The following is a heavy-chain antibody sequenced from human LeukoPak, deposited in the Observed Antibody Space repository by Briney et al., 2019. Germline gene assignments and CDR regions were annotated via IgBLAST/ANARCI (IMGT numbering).Heavy chain of an antibody. Sequence: SETLSLTFAVYGGSFTGYYWSWIRQPPGKGLEWIGEINHSGSTNYNPSLKSRVTISVDTSKNQFSLKLSSVTAADTAVYYCARRGRWGGGKGPFDYWGQGTLVTVSS. D-gene: IGHD4-23*01. CDR3: ARRGRWGGGKGPFDY. J-gene: IGHJ4*02. CDR1: GGSFTGYY. CDR2: INHSGST. V-gene: IGHV4-34*01.